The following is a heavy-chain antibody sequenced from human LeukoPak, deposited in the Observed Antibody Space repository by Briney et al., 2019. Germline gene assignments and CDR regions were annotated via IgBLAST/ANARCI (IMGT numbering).Heavy chain of an antibody. D-gene: IGHD6-13*01. CDR3: ASFSSSWYGIDY. V-gene: IGHV4-59*01. Sequence: SETLSLTCTVSGGSIRGYYWSWIRQPPGKGLEYIGYIYYSGITNYNPSLKSRVTISVDTSKNQFSLRLNSVTAADTAVYYCASFSSSWYGIDYWGQGTLVTVSS. CDR1: GGSIRGYY. CDR2: IYYSGIT. J-gene: IGHJ4*02.